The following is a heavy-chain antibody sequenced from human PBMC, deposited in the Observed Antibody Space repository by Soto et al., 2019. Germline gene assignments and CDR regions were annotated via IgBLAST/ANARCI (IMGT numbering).Heavy chain of an antibody. Sequence: GGSLRLSCAASGFTFSSYAMSWVRQAPGKGLEWVSVISGSGDSTYYADSVKDRFTISRDNSKNTLYLQINSLRAEDTALYYCAERAWGSFYFDYWGQGTLVTVSS. CDR2: ISGSGDST. D-gene: IGHD7-27*01. V-gene: IGHV3-23*01. J-gene: IGHJ4*02. CDR3: AERAWGSFYFDY. CDR1: GFTFSSYA.